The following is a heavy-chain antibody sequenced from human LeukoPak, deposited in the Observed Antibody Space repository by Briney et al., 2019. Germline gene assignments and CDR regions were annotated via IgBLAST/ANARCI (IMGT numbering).Heavy chain of an antibody. J-gene: IGHJ4*02. CDR1: GFTFSFYA. Sequence: GGSLRLSCVASGFTFSFYAMTWVRQAPGKGLEWVSSIDGRSSPTYYADSVRGRFTISRDNSKNTLYLLLNSLRAEDTAVYYCARFHGFWRWGQGTLVTVSS. V-gene: IGHV3-23*01. D-gene: IGHD3-3*01. CDR2: IDGRSSPT. CDR3: ARFHGFWR.